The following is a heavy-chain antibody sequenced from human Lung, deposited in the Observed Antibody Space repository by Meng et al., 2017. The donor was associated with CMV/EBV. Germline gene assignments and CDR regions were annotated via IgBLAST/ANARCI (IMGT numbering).Heavy chain of an antibody. CDR2: ISHAGTT. J-gene: IGHJ4*02. CDR3: ARVSSVSSSYL. Sequence: SXTLSLTCRVYGGSIIGYFWSWIRQPPGKGLEWIGEISHAGTTNYNPSLRSRVSLSLDMSKHQFSLNLSSLTAADTAVYYCARVSSVSSSYLWGQGTLVTVSS. CDR1: GGSIIGYF. D-gene: IGHD6-6*01. V-gene: IGHV4-34*01.